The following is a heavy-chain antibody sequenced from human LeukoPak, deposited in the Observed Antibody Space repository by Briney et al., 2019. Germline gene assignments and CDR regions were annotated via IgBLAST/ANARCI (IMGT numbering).Heavy chain of an antibody. J-gene: IGHJ6*03. CDR1: GGSISSGDYY. CDR3: ARDYSYYYGSGSFDYYYYYMDV. Sequence: SETLSLTCTVSGGSISSGDYYWSWIRQPPGKGLEWIGRIYTSGSTNYNPSLKSRVTMSVDTSKNQFSLKLSSVTAADTAVYYCARDYSYYYGSGSFDYYYYYMDVWGKGTTVTVSS. D-gene: IGHD3-10*01. CDR2: IYTSGST. V-gene: IGHV4-61*02.